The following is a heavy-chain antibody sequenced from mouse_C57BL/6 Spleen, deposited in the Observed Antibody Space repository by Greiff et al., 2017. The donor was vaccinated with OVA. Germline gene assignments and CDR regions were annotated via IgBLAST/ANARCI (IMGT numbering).Heavy chain of an antibody. D-gene: IGHD1-1*01. J-gene: IGHJ1*03. CDR1: GYTFTSYW. CDR2: IYPGSGST. V-gene: IGHV1-55*01. CDR3: AREDSGSSYWYFDV. Sequence: QVQLQQPGAELVKPGASVKMSCKASGYTFTSYWITWVKQRPGQGLEWIGDIYPGSGSTNYNEKFKSKATLTVDTSSSTAYMQLSSLTSEDSAVYFCAREDSGSSYWYFDVWGTGTTVTVSS.